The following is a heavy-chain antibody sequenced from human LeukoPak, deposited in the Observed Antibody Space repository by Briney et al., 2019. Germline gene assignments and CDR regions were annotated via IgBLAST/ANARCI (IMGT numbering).Heavy chain of an antibody. CDR1: GVSISSSSYY. CDR3: ATGIGVILTQLDY. V-gene: IGHV4-39*07. CDR2: IYYSETT. Sequence: PSETLSLTCTVSGVSISSSSYYWGWIRQPPGKGLEWIGSIYYSETTYYNPSRKSRVTIAVDTSKNQFSLKLSSVTAADTAVYYCATGIGVILTQLDYWGQGTLVTVSS. J-gene: IGHJ4*02. D-gene: IGHD3-9*01.